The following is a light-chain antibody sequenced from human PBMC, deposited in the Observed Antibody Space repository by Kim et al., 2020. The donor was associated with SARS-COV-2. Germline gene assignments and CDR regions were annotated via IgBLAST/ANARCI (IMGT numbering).Light chain of an antibody. J-gene: IGKJ5*01. CDR1: QSISTN. CDR2: GAS. V-gene: IGKV3-15*01. Sequence: EIVMTQSPATLSLSPGERATLSCRASQSISTNLAWFQQKPGQAPRVLIYGASARATGIPARFSGSGSGTEFTLTISNLQSDDFAVYYCQHNAYWRAFGQGTQLDIK. CDR3: QHNAYWRA.